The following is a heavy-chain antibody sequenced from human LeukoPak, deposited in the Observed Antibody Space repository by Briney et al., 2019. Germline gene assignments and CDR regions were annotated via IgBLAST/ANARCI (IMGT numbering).Heavy chain of an antibody. J-gene: IGHJ6*02. CDR3: ARAPGSYYYYGMDV. Sequence: ASVKVSFKASGYTFTSYDINWVRQATGQGLEWMGWMNPNSGNTGYAQKFQGRVTMTRNTSISTAYMELSSLRSEDTAVYYCARAPGSYYYYGMDVWGQGTTVTVSS. CDR2: MNPNSGNT. V-gene: IGHV1-8*01. CDR1: GYTFTSYD. D-gene: IGHD3-10*01.